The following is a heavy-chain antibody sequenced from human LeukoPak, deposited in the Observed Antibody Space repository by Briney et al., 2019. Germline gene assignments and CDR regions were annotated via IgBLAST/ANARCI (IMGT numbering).Heavy chain of an antibody. J-gene: IGHJ4*02. D-gene: IGHD2-15*01. CDR1: GFTFSNYG. CDR2: IWYDGSNK. Sequence: GGSLRLSCAASGFTFSNYGMHWVRQAPGKGLEWVAVIWYDGSNKYYADSVKGRFTISRDNSKNTLYLQMNSLRVEDTAVYYCARGYCSGGSCYSAAEYWGQGTLVTVSS. CDR3: ARGYCSGGSCYSAAEY. V-gene: IGHV3-33*08.